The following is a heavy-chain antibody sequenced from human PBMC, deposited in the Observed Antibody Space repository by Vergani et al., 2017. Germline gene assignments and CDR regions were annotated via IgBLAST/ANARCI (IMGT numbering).Heavy chain of an antibody. V-gene: IGHV1-69*12. CDR1: GGTFSSYA. CDR2: IIPIFGTA. Sequence: QVQLVQSGAGVKQPGSSVKVSCKASGGTFSSYAIRWVRQAPGQGLEWMGGIIPIFGTANYAQKFQGRVTITADESTSTGYMELSSLRSEDTAVYYCASRITSQNIVMPKEDGMDVWGQGTTVTVSS. J-gene: IGHJ6*02. CDR3: ASRITSQNIVMPKEDGMDV. D-gene: IGHD2/OR15-2a*01.